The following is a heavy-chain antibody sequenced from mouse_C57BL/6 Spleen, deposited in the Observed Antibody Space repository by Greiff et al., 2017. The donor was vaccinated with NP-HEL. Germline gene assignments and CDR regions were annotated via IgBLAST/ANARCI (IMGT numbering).Heavy chain of an antibody. J-gene: IGHJ2*01. CDR1: GFSLTSYG. Sequence: QVQLQQSGPGLVQPSQSLSITCTVSGFSLTSYGVHWVRQSPGKGLEWLGVIWSGGSTDYNAAFIYRLSISKDNSKSQVFFKMNSLQADDTAIYYCARNERTYYYFDYWGQGTTLTVSS. CDR2: IWSGGST. D-gene: IGHD1-1*01. V-gene: IGHV2-2*01. CDR3: ARNERTYYYFDY.